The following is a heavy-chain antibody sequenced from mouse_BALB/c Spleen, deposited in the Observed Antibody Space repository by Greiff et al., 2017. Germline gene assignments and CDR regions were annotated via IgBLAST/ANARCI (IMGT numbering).Heavy chain of an antibody. J-gene: IGHJ4*01. CDR1: GFTFSSFG. Sequence: EVQGVESGGGLVQPGGSRKLSCAASGFTFSSFGMHWVRQAPEKGLEWVAYISSGSSTIYYADTVKGRFTISRDNPKNTLFLQMTSLRSEDTAMYYCARGSYDGPFYAMDYWGQGTSVTVSS. D-gene: IGHD2-3*01. V-gene: IGHV5-17*02. CDR3: ARGSYDGPFYAMDY. CDR2: ISSGSSTI.